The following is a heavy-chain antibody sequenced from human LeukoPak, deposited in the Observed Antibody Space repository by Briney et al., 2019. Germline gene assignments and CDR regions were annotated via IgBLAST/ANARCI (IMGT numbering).Heavy chain of an antibody. V-gene: IGHV3-11*01. CDR1: GFTFSNYA. D-gene: IGHD6-19*01. J-gene: IGHJ5*02. Sequence: GGSLRLSCEGSGFTFSNYAMIWVRQAPGKGLEWVSYISSSGSTIYYADSVKGRFTISRDNAKNSLYLQMNSLRAEDTAVYYCARAGYSSGTPGFDPWGQGTLVTVSS. CDR3: ARAGYSSGTPGFDP. CDR2: ISSSGSTI.